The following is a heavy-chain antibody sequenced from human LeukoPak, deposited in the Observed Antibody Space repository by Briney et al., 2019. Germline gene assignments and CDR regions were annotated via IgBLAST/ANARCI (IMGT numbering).Heavy chain of an antibody. CDR2: IYPGDSDT. V-gene: IGHV5-51*01. CDR3: ARHLTGERSWAYFDY. Sequence: HGESLKISCKGPGYSFTSYWIGWVRQMPGKGLEWMGIIYPGDSDTRYSPSFQGQVTISADKSISTAYLQWSSLKASDTAMYYCARHLTGERSWAYFDYWGQGTLVTVSS. J-gene: IGHJ4*02. D-gene: IGHD6-13*01. CDR1: GYSFTSYW.